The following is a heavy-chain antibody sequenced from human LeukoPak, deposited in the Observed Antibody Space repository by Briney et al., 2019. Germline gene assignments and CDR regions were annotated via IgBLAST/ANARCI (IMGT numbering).Heavy chain of an antibody. Sequence: GGSLRLSCAASGFTFSSYAMSWVRQAPGKGLEWVSAISGSGGSTYYADSVKGRFPISRDNSKNTLYLQMNSLRAEDTAVYYCAKGSYYYDSSGYYDYWGQGTLVTVSS. D-gene: IGHD3-22*01. CDR3: AKGSYYYDSSGYYDY. CDR2: ISGSGGST. V-gene: IGHV3-23*01. CDR1: GFTFSSYA. J-gene: IGHJ4*02.